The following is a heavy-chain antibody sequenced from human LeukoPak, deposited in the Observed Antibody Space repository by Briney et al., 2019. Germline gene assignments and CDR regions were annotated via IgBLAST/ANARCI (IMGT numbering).Heavy chain of an antibody. D-gene: IGHD6-6*01. Sequence: SETLSLTCTVSGYSISSGYYWGWIRQPPGKGLEWIGSIYHSGSTYYNPSLKSRVTISVDTSKNQFSLKLSSVTAADTAVYYCARDPYSSSPGYWGQGTLVTVSS. CDR1: GYSISSGYY. J-gene: IGHJ4*02. V-gene: IGHV4-38-2*02. CDR2: IYHSGST. CDR3: ARDPYSSSPGY.